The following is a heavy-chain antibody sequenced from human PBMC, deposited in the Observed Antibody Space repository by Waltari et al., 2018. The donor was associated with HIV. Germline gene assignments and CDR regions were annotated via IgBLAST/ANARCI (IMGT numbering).Heavy chain of an antibody. CDR2: FWSDGAEI. Sequence: QVQLVESGGGVVQPGTSLPLSCAVSGFPFRSFAIHWVRQSPGKRLEWLAVFWSDGAEISYADSVKGRFTISKDSSQKTLYLHLTSLRAEDTALYYCARGYSSSRWIPLYHWGRGTLVTVSS. V-gene: IGHV3-33*01. J-gene: IGHJ4*02. CDR1: GFPFRSFA. D-gene: IGHD6-6*01. CDR3: ARGYSSSRWIPLYH.